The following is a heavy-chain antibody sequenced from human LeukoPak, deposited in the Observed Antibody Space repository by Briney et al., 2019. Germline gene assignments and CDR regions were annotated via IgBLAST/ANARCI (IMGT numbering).Heavy chain of an antibody. CDR2: NYDGGSA. J-gene: IGHJ4*02. V-gene: IGHV4-38-2*01. CDR3: ARHAQATYYFDY. CDR1: GYSISSGYY. D-gene: IGHD2-2*01. Sequence: PETLSLTCAVSGYSISSGYYWGWIRQPPGKGLEWLGSNYDGGSASYNPSLKRRVTISVDTSNNQFSLNLSSVTAADTAVYFCARHAQATYYFDYWGQGTLVTVSS.